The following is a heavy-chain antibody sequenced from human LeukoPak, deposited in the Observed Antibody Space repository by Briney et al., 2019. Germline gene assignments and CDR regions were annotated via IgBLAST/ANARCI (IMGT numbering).Heavy chain of an antibody. J-gene: IGHJ4*02. CDR2: IYHSGGT. CDR3: ASPPIRGYCSGGSCYLRGFDY. CDR1: GYSISSGYY. V-gene: IGHV4-38-2*01. Sequence: SETLSLTCAVSGYSISSGYYWGWIRQPPGKGLEWIGSIYHSGGTYYNPSLKSRVTISVDTSKNQFSLKLSSVTAADTAVYYCASPPIRGYCSGGSCYLRGFDYWGQGTLVTVSS. D-gene: IGHD2-15*01.